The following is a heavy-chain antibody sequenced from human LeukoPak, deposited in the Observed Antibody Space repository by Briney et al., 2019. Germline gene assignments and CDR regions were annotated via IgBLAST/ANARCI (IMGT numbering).Heavy chain of an antibody. V-gene: IGHV3-30*18. J-gene: IGHJ4*02. CDR1: GFTFSSYG. Sequence: GGSLRLSCAASGFTFSSYGMHWVRQAPGKGLEWVAVISYDGSNKYYADSVKGRFTISRDNSKNTLYLQMDSLRAEDTAVYYCAKDRPSDIVVVPAALDYWGQGTLVTVSS. CDR3: AKDRPSDIVVVPAALDY. CDR2: ISYDGSNK. D-gene: IGHD2-2*01.